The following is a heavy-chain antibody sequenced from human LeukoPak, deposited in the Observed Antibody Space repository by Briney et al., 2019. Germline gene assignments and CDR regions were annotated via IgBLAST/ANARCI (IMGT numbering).Heavy chain of an antibody. CDR3: AKERADKRRAFDI. J-gene: IGHJ3*02. Sequence: ASVKVSCKASGYSFTRYAINWVRQAPGERLEWMGWIFGDNGNTKYSQEFQGRVTISRETSASTAYKELSSLRCDDMAVYYCAKERADKRRAFDIWGQGTMVTVPS. CDR1: GYSFTRYA. D-gene: IGHD6-25*01. CDR2: IFGDNGNT. V-gene: IGHV1-3*03.